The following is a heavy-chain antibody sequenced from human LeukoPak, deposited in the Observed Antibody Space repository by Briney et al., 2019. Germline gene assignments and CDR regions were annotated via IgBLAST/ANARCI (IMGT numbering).Heavy chain of an antibody. J-gene: IGHJ4*02. Sequence: SETLSLTCTVSGVSLRSSDYYWGWSCPPPGGGLGWIVRIYHSASTYYYPYLESRVTIAVDTSKNQFYQKLSSVTAADTAVDYCARGAIVGTRTPYYLDYWGQGTLVTVSS. CDR2: IYHSAST. D-gene: IGHD1-26*01. V-gene: IGHV4-39*07. CDR3: ARGAIVGTRTPYYLDY. CDR1: GVSLRSSDYY.